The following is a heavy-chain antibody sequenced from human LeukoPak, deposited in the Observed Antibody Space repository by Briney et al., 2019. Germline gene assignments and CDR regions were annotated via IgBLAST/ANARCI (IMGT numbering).Heavy chain of an antibody. D-gene: IGHD3-3*01. CDR1: GGTFSSYT. J-gene: IGHJ5*02. CDR2: IIPILGIA. CDR3: SRITIFGGDNWFDP. V-gene: IGHV1-69*02. Sequence: SVKVSCKPSGGTFSSYTISWVRQAPGQGLEWMGRIIPILGIANYAQKFQGRVTITADKSTSTAYMELSSLRCESPAVYFCSRITIFGGDNWFDPWGQGTLVTVSS.